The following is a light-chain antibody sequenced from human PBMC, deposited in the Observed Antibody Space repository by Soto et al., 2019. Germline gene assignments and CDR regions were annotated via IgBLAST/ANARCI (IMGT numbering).Light chain of an antibody. Sequence: DVQMTQSPSSLSASVGDRVTITCRASQGISSFLAWYHQLPGKVPKLLIYSASTLQSGVPSRFSGSGSGTDFTLTISSLQPEDVAIYYCQKYNSGPLTFGGGTKVDIK. CDR3: QKYNSGPLT. J-gene: IGKJ4*01. CDR2: SAS. V-gene: IGKV1-27*01. CDR1: QGISSF.